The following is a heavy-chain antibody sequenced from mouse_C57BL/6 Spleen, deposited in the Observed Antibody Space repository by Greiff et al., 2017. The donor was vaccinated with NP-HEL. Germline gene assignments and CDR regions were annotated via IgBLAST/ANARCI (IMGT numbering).Heavy chain of an antibody. CDR2: ISSGGSYT. V-gene: IGHV5-6*01. CDR1: GFTFSSYG. CDR3: ARLGGYDGYFDV. Sequence: EVKVVESGGDLVKPGGSLKLSCAASGFTFSSYGMSWVRQTPDKRLEWVATISSGGSYTYYPDSVKGRFTISRDNAKNTLYMQMSSLKSEDTAMYYCARLGGYDGYFDVWGTGTTVTVSS. D-gene: IGHD2-14*01. J-gene: IGHJ1*03.